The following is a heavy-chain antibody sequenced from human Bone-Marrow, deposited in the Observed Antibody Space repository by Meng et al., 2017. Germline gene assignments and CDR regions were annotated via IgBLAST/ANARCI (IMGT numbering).Heavy chain of an antibody. CDR3: ARDLVKGPSGSYYHYYYYYGMAV. V-gene: IGHV3-30*01. CDR2: ISFDGSDK. Sequence: GESLKISCAASGFTFSSYAMHWVRLAPGKGLEWVALISFDGSDKYYADSVKGRFTISRDNSKNTLYLQLNSRRAEDTAVYYCARDLVKGPSGSYYHYYYYYGMAVWGQGTTVTVSS. D-gene: IGHD1-26*01. J-gene: IGHJ6*02. CDR1: GFTFSSYA.